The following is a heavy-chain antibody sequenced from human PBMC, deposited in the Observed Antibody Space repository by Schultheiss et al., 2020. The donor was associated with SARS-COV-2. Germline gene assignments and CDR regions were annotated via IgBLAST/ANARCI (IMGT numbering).Heavy chain of an antibody. CDR2: IYWNDDK. Sequence: SGPTLVKPTQTLTLTCTFSGFSLSTSGVGVGWIRQPPGKALEWLALIYWNDDKRYSPSLKSRLTITKDTSKNQVVLTMTNMDPVDTATYYCARTRGYIIAAAGTLDYWGQGTLVTVSS. J-gene: IGHJ4*02. CDR3: ARTRGYIIAAAGTLDY. CDR1: GFSLSTSGVG. V-gene: IGHV2-5*01. D-gene: IGHD6-13*01.